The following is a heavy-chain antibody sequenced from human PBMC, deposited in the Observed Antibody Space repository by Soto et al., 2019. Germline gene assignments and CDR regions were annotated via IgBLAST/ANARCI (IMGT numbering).Heavy chain of an antibody. D-gene: IGHD2-15*01. Sequence: GGFLRLSCVTSGFSFSTFWLNWVRQAPGRGLEWVANINQDGSEKYYVDSVKGRFTISRDNAKNSLYLQMNSLRAEDTAVYYCARGGGYCSGGSCYTLSTPFDYWGQGTLVTVSS. CDR1: GFSFSTFW. CDR3: ARGGGYCSGGSCYTLSTPFDY. J-gene: IGHJ4*02. CDR2: INQDGSEK. V-gene: IGHV3-7*02.